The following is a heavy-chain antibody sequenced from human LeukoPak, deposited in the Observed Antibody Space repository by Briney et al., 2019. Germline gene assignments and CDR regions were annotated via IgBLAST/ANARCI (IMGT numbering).Heavy chain of an antibody. CDR1: GFTFSSYA. CDR2: ISGSGGST. CDR3: AKVTAISSLDYFDY. D-gene: IGHD6-6*01. V-gene: IGHV3-23*01. J-gene: IGHJ4*02. Sequence: PGGSLRLSCAASGFTFSSYAMSWVRQAPGKGREWVSAISGSGGSTYYADSVKGRFTTSRDNSKNTLYLQMNSLRAEDTAVYYCAKVTAISSLDYFDYWGQGTLVTVSS.